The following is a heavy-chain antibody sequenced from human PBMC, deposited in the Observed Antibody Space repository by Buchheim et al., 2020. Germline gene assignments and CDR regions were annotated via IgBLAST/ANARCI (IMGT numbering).Heavy chain of an antibody. CDR2: INPNSGAT. J-gene: IGHJ6*02. CDR3: ARDRIAAAGTTYYGMDV. CDR1: GYPFTDYS. Sequence: QVQLVQSGAEVKKPGASVKVSCKASGYPFTDYSMHWVRQAPGQGLEWMGWINPNSGATNYAQKFQGWATMTRDTSMTPAYMELSRLRSDDTAVYYCARDRIAAAGTTYYGMDVWGQGTT. V-gene: IGHV1-2*04. D-gene: IGHD6-13*01.